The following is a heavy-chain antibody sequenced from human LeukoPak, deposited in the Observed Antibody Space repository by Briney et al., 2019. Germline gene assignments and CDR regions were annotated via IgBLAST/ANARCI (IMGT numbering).Heavy chain of an antibody. J-gene: IGHJ4*02. D-gene: IGHD2-2*01. CDR2: INPNSGAT. CDR1: GYTFTDYY. CDR3: ERPISPSSPLFEY. Sequence: GASVKVSCKASGYTFTDYYLHWVRQAPGQGLEWMGWINPNSGATNDAQKFQGRLTVTRDMSISTAYMELSSLRSDDTAVYYCERPISPSSPLFEYWGQGTLLTVCS. V-gene: IGHV1-2*02.